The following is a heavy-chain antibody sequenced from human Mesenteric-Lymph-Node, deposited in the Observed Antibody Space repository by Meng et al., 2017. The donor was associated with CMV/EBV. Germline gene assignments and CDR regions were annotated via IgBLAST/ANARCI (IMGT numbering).Heavy chain of an antibody. CDR1: GFTFSSYA. CDR3: AKDGDIVVVVAAN. CDR2: ISGSGGST. J-gene: IGHJ4*02. V-gene: IGHV3-23*01. Sequence: GESLKISCAASGFTFSSYAMSWVRQAPGKGLEWVSAISGSGGSTYYADSVKGRFTISRDNSKNTLYLQMNSLRAEDTAVYYCAKDGDIVVVVAANWGQGTLVTSPQ. D-gene: IGHD2-15*01.